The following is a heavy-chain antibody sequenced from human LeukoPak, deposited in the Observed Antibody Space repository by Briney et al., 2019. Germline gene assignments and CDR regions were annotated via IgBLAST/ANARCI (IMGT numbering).Heavy chain of an antibody. CDR1: GFTFGDYA. V-gene: IGHV3-49*04. D-gene: IGHD6-19*01. J-gene: IGHJ4*02. CDR2: IRSKAYGGTT. CDR3: ARGAYSRGWTTFDY. Sequence: GGSLRLSCTASGFTFGDYAMSWVRQAPGKGLEWVGFIRSKAYGGTTEYAASVKGRFTISRDNSKNTLYVQMNSLRAEDTAVYYCARGAYSRGWTTFDYWGQGILVTVSS.